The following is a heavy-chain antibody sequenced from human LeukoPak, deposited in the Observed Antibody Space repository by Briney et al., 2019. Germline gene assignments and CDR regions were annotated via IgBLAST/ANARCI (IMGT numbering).Heavy chain of an antibody. CDR2: ISAYNGNT. V-gene: IGHV1-18*01. CDR3: ARDLAGTRINWFDP. Sequence: TSVKVSCKASGYTFTSYGISWVRQAPGQGLEWMGWISAYNGNTNYAQKLQGRVTMTTDTSTSTAYMELRSLRSDDTAVYYCARDLAGTRINWFDPWGQGTLVTVSS. D-gene: IGHD6-19*01. J-gene: IGHJ5*02. CDR1: GYTFTSYG.